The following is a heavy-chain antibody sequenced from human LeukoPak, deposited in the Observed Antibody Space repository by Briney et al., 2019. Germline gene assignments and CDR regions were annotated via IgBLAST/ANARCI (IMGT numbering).Heavy chain of an antibody. Sequence: PSETLSLTCTVSGGSISSYYWSWIRQPPGKGLEWIGYIYYSGSTNYNPSLKSRVTISVDTSKNQFSLKLSSVTAADTAVYYCARVGYVGVVPAADNWFDPWGQGTLVTVSS. V-gene: IGHV4-59*08. CDR1: GGSISSYY. D-gene: IGHD2-2*01. CDR2: IYYSGST. J-gene: IGHJ5*02. CDR3: ARVGYVGVVPAADNWFDP.